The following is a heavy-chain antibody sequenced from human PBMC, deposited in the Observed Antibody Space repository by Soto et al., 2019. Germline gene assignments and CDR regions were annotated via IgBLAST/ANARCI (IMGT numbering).Heavy chain of an antibody. CDR3: AKASTGYSCAH. Sequence: GGSLRLSCAASGFTFSSYAMSWVRQAPGKGLEWVSAISGSGGSTYYADSVKGRFTISGDNSKNTLYLQMNSLRAEDTAVYYCAKASTGYSCAHWGQGTLVTVSS. J-gene: IGHJ4*02. D-gene: IGHD5-18*01. V-gene: IGHV3-23*01. CDR1: GFTFSSYA. CDR2: ISGSGGST.